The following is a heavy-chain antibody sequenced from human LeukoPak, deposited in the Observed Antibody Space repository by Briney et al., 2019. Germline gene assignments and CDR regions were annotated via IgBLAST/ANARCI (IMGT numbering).Heavy chain of an antibody. Sequence: PGRSLRLSCVASGFSFSSYALHWVRQIPGKGLEWLAVLSYDGSTKYYADSVKGRFAISRDNSKNTLYLEMNSLRTEDTAVYYCARDQLGEGYYFDFWGQGTLVTVSS. J-gene: IGHJ4*02. CDR2: LSYDGSTK. CDR1: GFSFSSYA. D-gene: IGHD3-16*01. V-gene: IGHV3-30*01. CDR3: ARDQLGEGYYFDF.